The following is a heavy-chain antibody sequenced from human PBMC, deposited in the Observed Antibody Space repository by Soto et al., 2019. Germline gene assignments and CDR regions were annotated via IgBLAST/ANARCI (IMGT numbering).Heavy chain of an antibody. CDR1: GGSISSSSYY. CDR3: VRPYDSSSSAFDI. D-gene: IGHD3-22*01. CDR2: IYYSGST. V-gene: IGHV4-39*01. J-gene: IGHJ3*02. Sequence: QLQLQESGPGLVKPSETLSLTCTVSGGSISSSSYYWGWIRQPPGKGLEWIGSIYYSGSTYYNPSLKSRVTIFVDTSKNQFSLKLSSVTAADTAVYYCVRPYDSSSSAFDIWGQGTMVTVSS.